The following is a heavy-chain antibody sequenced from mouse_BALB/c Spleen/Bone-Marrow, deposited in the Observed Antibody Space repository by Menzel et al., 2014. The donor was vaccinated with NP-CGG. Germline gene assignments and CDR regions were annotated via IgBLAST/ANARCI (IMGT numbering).Heavy chain of an antibody. D-gene: IGHD2-3*01. CDR2: INPGSGDT. V-gene: IGHV1-54*01. CDR1: GYAFTNYL. CDR3: ARYDGYFDY. J-gene: IGHJ2*01. Sequence: QVQLQQSGAELVRPGTSVTVSCKASGYAFTNYLIEWVKQRPGQGLEWIGVINPGSGDTNYNEKFKGKATLTADKSSNTAYIQFSSLTSDDSADYFCARYDGYFDYWGQGTILTVSS.